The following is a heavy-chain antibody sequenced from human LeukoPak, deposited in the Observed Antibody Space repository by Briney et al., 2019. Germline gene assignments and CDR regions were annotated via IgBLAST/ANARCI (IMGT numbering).Heavy chain of an antibody. V-gene: IGHV3-21*01. D-gene: IGHD1-26*01. CDR1: EFTLRGYS. CDR2: ISTSSTYI. Sequence: PGGSLRLSCAASEFTLRGYSMHWVPQAPGKGLEWVSYISTSSTYIYYADSVKGRFSISRDNAQNSLYLHMDSLRAEDTAVYYCARDGSGGAIGFIDLWGQGTLVTVSS. J-gene: IGHJ4*02. CDR3: ARDGSGGAIGFIDL.